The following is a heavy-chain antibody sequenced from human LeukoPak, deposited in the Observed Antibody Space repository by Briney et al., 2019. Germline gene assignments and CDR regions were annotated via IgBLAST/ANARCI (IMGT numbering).Heavy chain of an antibody. J-gene: IGHJ3*02. CDR3: ARPSGYFSRSFDI. CDR2: INSGDNT. V-gene: IGHV3-66*02. Sequence: PGGSLRLSCAASGFTFSSNSMSWVRQAPGQGLEWVSIINSGDNTYYTVTVKGRFTISRDNSKNTLYLQMNSLRAEDTAVYYCARPSGYFSRSFDIWGQGTMVTVSS. CDR1: GFTFSSNS. D-gene: IGHD3-22*01.